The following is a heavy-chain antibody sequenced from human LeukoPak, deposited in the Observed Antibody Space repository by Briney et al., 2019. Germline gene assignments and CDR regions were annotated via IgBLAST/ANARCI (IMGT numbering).Heavy chain of an antibody. CDR1: GFTFSIYE. Sequence: PGGSLRLSCAASGFTFSIYEMNCVRQAPGKGLEWVSYISSSGSTIYYADSVKGRFTISRDNAKNSLYLQMNSLRAEDTAVYYCARVCSSGRLIWGQGTMVTVSS. CDR2: ISSSGSTI. V-gene: IGHV3-48*03. D-gene: IGHD6-19*01. J-gene: IGHJ3*02. CDR3: ARVCSSGRLI.